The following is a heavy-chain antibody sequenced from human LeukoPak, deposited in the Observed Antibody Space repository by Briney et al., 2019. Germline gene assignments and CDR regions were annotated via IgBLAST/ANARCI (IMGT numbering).Heavy chain of an antibody. J-gene: IGHJ5*02. Sequence: GGSLRLSCAASGFTFSSYEMNWVRQAPGKGLEWVSYISSSGSTIYYADSVKGRFTISRDDSKNTLFLQMSSLKTEDTAVYYCITEPPMDFFVVLPAWGQGTPVTVSS. CDR3: ITEPPMDFFVVLPA. D-gene: IGHD2-2*01. CDR1: GFTFSSYE. CDR2: ISSSGSTI. V-gene: IGHV3-48*03.